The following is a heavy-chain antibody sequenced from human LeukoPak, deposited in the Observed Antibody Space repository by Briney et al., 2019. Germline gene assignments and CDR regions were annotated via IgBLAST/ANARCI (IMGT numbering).Heavy chain of an antibody. Sequence: PGRSLRLSCAASGFTFGSYAMHWVRQAPGKGLEWVSIISSGGVYEYYADSVKGRFTISRDNSKNTLYLQLNSLRTEDTAVYYCARDSTYYYDSGSSGPHYFDNWGQGTLVTVSS. CDR3: ARDSTYYYDSGSSGPHYFDN. CDR2: ISSGGVYE. CDR1: GFTFGSYA. D-gene: IGHD3-10*01. V-gene: IGHV3-30*01. J-gene: IGHJ4*02.